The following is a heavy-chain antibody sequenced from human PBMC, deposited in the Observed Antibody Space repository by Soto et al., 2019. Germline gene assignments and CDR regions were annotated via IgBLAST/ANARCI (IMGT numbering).Heavy chain of an antibody. V-gene: IGHV3-21*01. J-gene: IGHJ4*02. D-gene: IGHD1-1*01. CDR3: AREIVTTGEYYFDS. CDR2: ISSSSSYI. Sequence: PGGSLRLSCAASGFSFSSYSMNWVRQAPGKGLEWVSSISSSSSYIYYADSVKGRFTNSRDNAKNSLYLQMNSLRAEDTAVYYCAREIVTTGEYYFDSWGLGTLVTVSS. CDR1: GFSFSSYS.